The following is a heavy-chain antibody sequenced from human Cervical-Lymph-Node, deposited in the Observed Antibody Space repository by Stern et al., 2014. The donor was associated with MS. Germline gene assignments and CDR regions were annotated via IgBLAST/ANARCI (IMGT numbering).Heavy chain of an antibody. J-gene: IGHJ3*02. CDR1: GFTFSNSG. Sequence: QLVESGPEVKKPGSSVKVSCKASGFTFSNSGVQWVRQTRGQRLEWLGWIVVGSGKTNYAQKFQERVTITRDRSTSTAYMELSSLRSEDTAVFYCAAGDTVAMLGTAIDAFDIWGQGTMVTVSS. D-gene: IGHD4-17*01. CDR2: IVVGSGKT. CDR3: AAGDTVAMLGTAIDAFDI. V-gene: IGHV1-58*01.